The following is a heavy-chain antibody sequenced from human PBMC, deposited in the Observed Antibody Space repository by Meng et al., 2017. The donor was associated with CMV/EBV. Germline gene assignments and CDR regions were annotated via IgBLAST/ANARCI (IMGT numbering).Heavy chain of an antibody. CDR3: ARVFAPNYDFWSGQRFDP. Sequence: GTFSSYAISWVRQAPGQGLEWMGGIIPIFGTANYAQKFQGRVTITADESTSTAYMELSSLRSEDTAVYYCARVFAPNYDFWSGQRFDPWGQGTLHRLL. V-gene: IGHV1-69*01. CDR1: GTFSSYA. CDR2: IIPIFGTA. D-gene: IGHD3-3*01. J-gene: IGHJ5*02.